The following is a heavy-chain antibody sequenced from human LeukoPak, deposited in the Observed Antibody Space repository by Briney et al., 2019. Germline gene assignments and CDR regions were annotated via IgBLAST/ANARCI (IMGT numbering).Heavy chain of an antibody. D-gene: IGHD6-19*01. CDR2: ISSSGSTI. V-gene: IGHV3-48*03. Sequence: GGSLRLSCAASGFTFSSYEMNWVRQAPGKGLEWVSYISSSGSTIYYADSVKGRFTISRDNAKNSLYLQMNSLRAEDTAVYYCARMGYSSCWRLGDAFGIWGQGTWVTVSS. J-gene: IGHJ3*02. CDR1: GFTFSSYE. CDR3: ARMGYSSCWRLGDAFGI.